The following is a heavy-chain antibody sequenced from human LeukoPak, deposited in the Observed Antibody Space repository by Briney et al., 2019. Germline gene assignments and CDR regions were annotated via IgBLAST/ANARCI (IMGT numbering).Heavy chain of an antibody. CDR1: GFTFGDYA. J-gene: IGHJ4*02. V-gene: IGHV3-49*04. CDR2: IRSKAYGGTA. Sequence: PGRSLRLSCTASGFTFGDYAMAWVRQAPGKGLEWVGFIRSKAYGGTAEYAAPVKGRFTVSRDDSKSIAYLQMNSLKTEDTAVYYCTTPPYYDFGGGSGVDYWGQGTLVTVSS. D-gene: IGHD3-3*01. CDR3: TTPPYYDFGGGSGVDY.